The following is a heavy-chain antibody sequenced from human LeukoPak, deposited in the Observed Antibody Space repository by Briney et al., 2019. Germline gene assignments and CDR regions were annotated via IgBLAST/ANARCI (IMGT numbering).Heavy chain of an antibody. J-gene: IGHJ4*02. D-gene: IGHD3-9*01. V-gene: IGHV3-9*01. CDR3: AKGSEILTGYCNPHFDY. Sequence: SLRLSCAASGFTFDDYAMHWVRQAPGKGPEWVSGISWNSGSIGYADSVKGRFTISRDNAKNSLYLQMNSLRAEDTALYYCAKGSEILTGYCNPHFDYWGQGTLVTVSS. CDR1: GFTFDDYA. CDR2: ISWNSGSI.